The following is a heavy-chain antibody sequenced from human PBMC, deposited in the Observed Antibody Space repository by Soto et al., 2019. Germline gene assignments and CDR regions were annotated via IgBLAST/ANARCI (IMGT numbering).Heavy chain of an antibody. V-gene: IGHV3-30*18. Sequence: QVQLVESGGGVVQPGRSLRLSCAASGFTFSSYGMHWVRQAPGKGLEWVAVISYDGSNKYYADSVKGRFTISRDNSKNTLYLHMNSLRAEDTAVYYCAKDPLVGWGQGTLVTVSS. J-gene: IGHJ4*02. CDR1: GFTFSSYG. CDR3: AKDPLVG. D-gene: IGHD2-8*02. CDR2: ISYDGSNK.